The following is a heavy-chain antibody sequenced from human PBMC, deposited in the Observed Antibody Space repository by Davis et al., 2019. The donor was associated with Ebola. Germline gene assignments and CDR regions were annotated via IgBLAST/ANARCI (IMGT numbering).Heavy chain of an antibody. Sequence: PSETLSLTCTVSGGSISSYHWSWIRQPPGKGLEWIGYIYYSGSTNYNPSLKSRVTISVDTSKNQFSLKLSSVTAAATAVYYCASGSVMGYYDSSGPLKAFDIWGQGTMVTVSS. J-gene: IGHJ3*02. V-gene: IGHV4-59*01. CDR2: IYYSGST. CDR1: GGSISSYH. D-gene: IGHD3-22*01. CDR3: ASGSVMGYYDSSGPLKAFDI.